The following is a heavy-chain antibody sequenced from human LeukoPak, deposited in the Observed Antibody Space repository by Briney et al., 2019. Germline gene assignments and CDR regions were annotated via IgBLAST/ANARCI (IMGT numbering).Heavy chain of an antibody. D-gene: IGHD3-9*01. J-gene: IGHJ6*02. V-gene: IGHV1-18*01. CDR1: GYTFTSYG. Sequence: GASVKVSCKASGYTFTSYGISWVRQAPGQGLEWMGWISAYNGNTNYAQKLQGRVTMTTDTSTSTAYMELRSLRSDDTAVYYCAREPELRYFDWLSGDWYGMDVWGQGTTVTVSS. CDR2: ISAYNGNT. CDR3: AREPELRYFDWLSGDWYGMDV.